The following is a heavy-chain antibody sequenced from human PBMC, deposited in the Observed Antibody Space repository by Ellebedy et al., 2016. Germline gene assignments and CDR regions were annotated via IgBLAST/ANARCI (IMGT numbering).Heavy chain of an antibody. D-gene: IGHD3-22*01. J-gene: IGHJ3*02. V-gene: IGHV3-23*01. CDR1: GFTFSSYA. Sequence: GGSLRLSCAASGFTFSSYAMSWVRQAPGKGLEWVSAISGSGGSTYYADSVKGRFTISRDNSKNTLYLQMNSLRAEDTAVYYCAKDGGVHYYDSPGAFDIWGQGTMVTVSS. CDR2: ISGSGGST. CDR3: AKDGGVHYYDSPGAFDI.